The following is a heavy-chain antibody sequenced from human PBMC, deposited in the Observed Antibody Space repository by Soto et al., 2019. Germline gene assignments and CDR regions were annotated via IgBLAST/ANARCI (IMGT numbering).Heavy chain of an antibody. J-gene: IGHJ5*02. CDR1: GGSISSGDYY. CDR2: IYYSGST. Sequence: SETLSLTCTVSGGSISSGDYYWSWIRQPPGKGLEWIGYIYYSGSTYYNPSLKSRVTISVDTSKNQSSLKLSSVTAADTAVYYCARDSSYYYDSSGYYYPWGQGTLVTVSS. D-gene: IGHD3-22*01. CDR3: ARDSSYYYDSSGYYYP. V-gene: IGHV4-30-4*01.